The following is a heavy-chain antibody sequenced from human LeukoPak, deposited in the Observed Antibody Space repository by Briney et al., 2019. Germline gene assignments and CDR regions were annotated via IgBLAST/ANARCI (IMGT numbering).Heavy chain of an antibody. Sequence: ASVKVSCKASGYTFTSYYMHWVRQAPGQGLEWMGIINPSGGSTSYAQKFQGRVTMTRDTSTSTVYMELSSLRSEDTAVYYCARHLGGTSGSYTAGFDYWGQGTLVTVSS. CDR1: GYTFTSYY. CDR2: INPSGGST. J-gene: IGHJ4*02. CDR3: ARHLGGTSGSYTAGFDY. V-gene: IGHV1-46*01. D-gene: IGHD1-26*01.